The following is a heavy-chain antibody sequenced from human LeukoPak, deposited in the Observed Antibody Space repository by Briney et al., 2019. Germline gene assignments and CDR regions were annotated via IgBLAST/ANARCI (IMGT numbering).Heavy chain of an antibody. CDR2: IKQDGSEK. CDR1: GFTFSSYW. V-gene: IGHV3-7*01. Sequence: GGSLRLSCAASGFTFSSYWMSWVRQAPGKGLEWVANIKQDGSEKYYVDSVKGRFTISRDNAKNSLYLQMNSLRAEDTAVYYCAREGYYYDSSGYYSTYFDYWGQGTLVTVSS. J-gene: IGHJ4*02. CDR3: AREGYYYDSSGYYSTYFDY. D-gene: IGHD3-22*01.